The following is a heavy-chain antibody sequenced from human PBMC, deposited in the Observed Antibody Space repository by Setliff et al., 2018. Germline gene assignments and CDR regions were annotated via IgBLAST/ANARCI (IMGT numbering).Heavy chain of an antibody. CDR2: IDTSSYWI. CDR1: GFTFTAYT. CDR3: ARSESCGSTHCSPYDY. D-gene: IGHD2-2*01. Sequence: LRLSCAASGFTFTAYTMNWVRQAPGQRLEWVASIDTSSYWIYYADSVKGRFAISRDNAENSLYLQMNSLRAEDTAVYYCARSESCGSTHCSPYDYWGQGTLVTVSS. V-gene: IGHV3-21*01. J-gene: IGHJ4*02.